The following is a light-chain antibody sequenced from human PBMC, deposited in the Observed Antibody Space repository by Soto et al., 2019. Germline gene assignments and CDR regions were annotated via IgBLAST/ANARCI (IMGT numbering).Light chain of an antibody. CDR2: GAS. Sequence: EMVLTQSPGFLSLSPGERDTLSCRASQSVDSSFFAWYQQKPGQAPRLLIYGASKRATGIPDRFSGRGSGTDITLTISRVEREDFAVYYCQQYVSSVTFGQGIKVESK. V-gene: IGKV3-20*01. CDR1: QSVDSSF. CDR3: QQYVSSVT. J-gene: IGKJ1*01.